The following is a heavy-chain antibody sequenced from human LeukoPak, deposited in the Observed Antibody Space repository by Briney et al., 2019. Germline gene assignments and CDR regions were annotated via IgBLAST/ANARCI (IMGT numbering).Heavy chain of an antibody. D-gene: IGHD6-13*01. Sequence: GGSLRLSCAASGFRFSSYWMSWVRQAPGKGLEWVANIKQDGSEKYYVDSVKGRFTISRDNAKNSLYLQMNSLRAEDTAVYYCARGTIAAAGYYYFDYWGQGTQVTVSS. V-gene: IGHV3-7*04. CDR2: IKQDGSEK. J-gene: IGHJ4*02. CDR1: GFRFSSYW. CDR3: ARGTIAAAGYYYFDY.